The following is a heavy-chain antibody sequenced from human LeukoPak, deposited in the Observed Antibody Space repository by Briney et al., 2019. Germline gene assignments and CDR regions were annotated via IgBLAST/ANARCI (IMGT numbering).Heavy chain of an antibody. CDR2: IYPGDSDT. Sequence: NRGESLKISCQGSGYSFTTYWIAWVRPIPGQGLECMGIIYPGDSDTRYSPSFQGQVTISADKSISTAYLQWSSLKASDTAMYYCARPLDTGKGNDAFDIWGQGTLVTVFS. J-gene: IGHJ3*02. D-gene: IGHD2-8*02. CDR1: GYSFTTYW. CDR3: ARPLDTGKGNDAFDI. V-gene: IGHV5-51*01.